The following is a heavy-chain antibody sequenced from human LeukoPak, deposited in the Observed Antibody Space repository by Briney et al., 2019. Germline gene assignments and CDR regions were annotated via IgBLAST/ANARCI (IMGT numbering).Heavy chain of an antibody. V-gene: IGHV5-51*01. CDR2: IYPGDSET. D-gene: IGHD4-17*01. Sequence: GESLKISCQASGYTFAKYWIGWVRQMPGKGLEWMGIIYPGDSETRYSPSFQGQVTISADKSISTAYLQWSSLKASDTAMYYCASVSTVTREYFDYWGQGTLVSVSS. CDR3: ASVSTVTREYFDY. CDR1: GYTFAKYW. J-gene: IGHJ4*02.